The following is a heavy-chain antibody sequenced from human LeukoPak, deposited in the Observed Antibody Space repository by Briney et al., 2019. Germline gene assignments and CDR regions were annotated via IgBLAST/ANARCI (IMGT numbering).Heavy chain of an antibody. CDR3: AREGYCSSTSCPNDYYYGMDV. J-gene: IGHJ6*02. CDR1: GFTFSSYA. V-gene: IGHV1-69*04. CDR2: IIPILGIA. D-gene: IGHD2-2*01. Sequence: PGGSLRLSCAASGFTFSSYAISWVRQAPGQGLEWMGRIIPILGIANYAQKFQGRVTITADKSTSTAYMELSSLRSEDTAVYYCAREGYCSSTSCPNDYYYGMDVWGQGTTVTVSS.